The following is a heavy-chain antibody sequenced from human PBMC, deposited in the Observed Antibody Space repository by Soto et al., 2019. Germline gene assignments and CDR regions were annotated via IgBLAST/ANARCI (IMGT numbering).Heavy chain of an antibody. V-gene: IGHV4-31*03. CDR2: IYFSGST. D-gene: IGHD3-10*01. Sequence: SETLSLTCTVSGGSISVGGYYWSWIRHHPGKGLEWIGYIYFSGSTYYNPSLESRVTLSADTSKNQFSLRLSSVTAADTAVYYCARVDGSGTSDYYYGMDVWGQGTTVTVSS. J-gene: IGHJ6*02. CDR3: ARVDGSGTSDYYYGMDV. CDR1: GGSISVGGYY.